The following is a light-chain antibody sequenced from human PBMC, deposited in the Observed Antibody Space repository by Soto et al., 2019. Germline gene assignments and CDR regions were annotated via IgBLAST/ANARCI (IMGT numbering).Light chain of an antibody. CDR2: DAS. Sequence: EIVLTHSPATLSVSPGERATLSCRASQSVGSNLAWYQQRPGQPPRPLIYDASTRATDIPARFSGGGSGTEFTLTISSLQSEDFAVYYCQQYNNWPYTFGQGTKLQIK. V-gene: IGKV3-15*01. CDR1: QSVGSN. CDR3: QQYNNWPYT. J-gene: IGKJ2*01.